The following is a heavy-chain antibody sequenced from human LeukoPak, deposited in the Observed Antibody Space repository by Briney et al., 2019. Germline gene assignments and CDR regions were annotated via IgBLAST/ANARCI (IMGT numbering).Heavy chain of an antibody. V-gene: IGHV1-18*01. J-gene: IGHJ4*02. Sequence: ASVKVSCKASGYTFPIYGITWVRQAPGQGLEWMGWINTYSGNTNYAQKLQGRVTMTTDTSTSTAYMELRSLRSDDTAVYYCARAPTHDFWSGVDYWGQGTLVTVSS. CDR3: ARAPTHDFWSGVDY. CDR1: GYTFPIYG. D-gene: IGHD3-3*01. CDR2: INTYSGNT.